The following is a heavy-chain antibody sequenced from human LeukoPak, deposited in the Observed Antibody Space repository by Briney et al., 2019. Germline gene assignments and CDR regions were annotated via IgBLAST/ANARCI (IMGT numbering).Heavy chain of an antibody. CDR3: AKAARFSGMDV. CDR2: ISYDGSNK. Sequence: GGSLRLSCAASGFTFSSYGMHWVRQAPGKGLEWVAVISYDGSNKYYADSVKGRFTISRDNSKNTLYLQMNSLRAEDTAVYYCAKAARFSGMDVWGQGTTVTVSS. V-gene: IGHV3-30*18. D-gene: IGHD3-3*01. CDR1: GFTFSSYG. J-gene: IGHJ6*02.